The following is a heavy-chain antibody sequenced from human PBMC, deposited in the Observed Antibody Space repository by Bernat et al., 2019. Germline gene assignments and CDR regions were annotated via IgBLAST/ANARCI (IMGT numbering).Heavy chain of an antibody. Sequence: EVQLVESGGGLVQPGGSLRLSCAASGFTFSSYEMNWVRQAPGKGLEWVSYISSSCSTIYYADSVKGRFTISRDNAKNSLYLQMNSLRAEDTAVYYCARGLRGIAAGAHDYWGQGTLVTVSS. CDR2: ISSSCSTI. D-gene: IGHD6-13*01. J-gene: IGHJ4*02. CDR3: ARGLRGIAAGAHDY. CDR1: GFTFSSYE. V-gene: IGHV3-48*03.